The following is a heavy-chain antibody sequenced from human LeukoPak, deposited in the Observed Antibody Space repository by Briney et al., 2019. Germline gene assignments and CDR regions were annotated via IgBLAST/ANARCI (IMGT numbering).Heavy chain of an antibody. D-gene: IGHD3-22*01. CDR3: ARRVVVAGGWFDP. J-gene: IGHJ5*02. CDR2: ISADNGNT. V-gene: IGHV1-18*01. CDR1: GYIFTNYG. Sequence: ASVKVSCKASGYIFTNYGITWVRQAPGQGLEWVGWISADNGNTNYAQTFQGRVTMTTDTSTSTAYMELMSLTRDDTAVYYCARRVVVAGGWFDPWGQGTLVTVSS.